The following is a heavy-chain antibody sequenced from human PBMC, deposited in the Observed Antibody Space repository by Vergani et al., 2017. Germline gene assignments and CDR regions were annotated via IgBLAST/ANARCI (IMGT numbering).Heavy chain of an antibody. D-gene: IGHD6-6*01. V-gene: IGHV3-30-3*01. Sequence: QVQLVESGGGVVQPGRSLRLSCAASGYTFSSYAMHWVRQAPGKGLEWVAVISYDGSNKYYADSVKGRFTISRDNSKNTLYLQMNSLRAEDTAVYYCARQKWYSISSFEYWGQGTLVTVSS. J-gene: IGHJ4*02. CDR3: ARQKWYSISSFEY. CDR1: GYTFSSYA. CDR2: ISYDGSNK.